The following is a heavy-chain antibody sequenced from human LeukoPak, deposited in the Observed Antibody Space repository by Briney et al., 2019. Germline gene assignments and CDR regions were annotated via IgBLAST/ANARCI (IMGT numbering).Heavy chain of an antibody. CDR3: SWIRGALGYYYMDV. Sequence: PGGSLRLSCTVSGLTFSDAWMSWVRQAPGKGLEWVGRIKSKGSGGTTDYGAPVKDRFNISRDDLENTVHLQMSSLKTEDTAVYYCSWIRGALGYYYMDVWGKGTPVTISS. D-gene: IGHD3-10*01. J-gene: IGHJ6*03. CDR2: IKSKGSGGTT. V-gene: IGHV3-15*01. CDR1: GLTFSDAW.